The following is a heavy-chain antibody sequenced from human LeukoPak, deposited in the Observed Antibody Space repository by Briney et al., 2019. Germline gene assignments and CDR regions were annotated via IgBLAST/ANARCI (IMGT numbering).Heavy chain of an antibody. CDR1: GGSISSSSYY. Sequence: SETLSLTCTVPGGSISSSSYYWGWIRQPPGKGLEWIGSIYYSGSTYYNPSLKSRVTISVDTSKNQFSLKLSSVTAADTAVYYCARDWFTGSGDYVWGKGTTVTVSS. CDR2: IYYSGST. J-gene: IGHJ6*04. V-gene: IGHV4-39*07. D-gene: IGHD2-21*01. CDR3: ARDWFTGSGDYV.